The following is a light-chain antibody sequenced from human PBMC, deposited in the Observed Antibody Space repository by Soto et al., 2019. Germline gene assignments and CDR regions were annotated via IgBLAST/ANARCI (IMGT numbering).Light chain of an antibody. Sequence: EIVSTHSPSTLSLSPGERATLSCRASQSVSSTYLAWYQQKPGQAPRLLIYGASSRATGIPDRFSGSGSGTDFTLTISRLEPEDFAVYYCQQYGSSLITFGQGTRLEIK. V-gene: IGKV3-20*01. CDR2: GAS. CDR1: QSVSSTY. J-gene: IGKJ5*01. CDR3: QQYGSSLIT.